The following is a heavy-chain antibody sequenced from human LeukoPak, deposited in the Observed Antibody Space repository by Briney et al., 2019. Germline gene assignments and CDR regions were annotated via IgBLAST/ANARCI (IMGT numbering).Heavy chain of an antibody. CDR2: ISYDGSNK. V-gene: IGHV3-30*04. D-gene: IGHD3-22*01. CDR1: GCTFSSYA. J-gene: IGHJ4*02. Sequence: QSGGSLRLSCAASGCTFSSYAMHWVRQAPGKGLEWVAVISYDGSNKYYADSVKGRFTISRDNSKNTLYLQMNSLRAEDTAVYYCARVRPMTIDYWGQGTLVTVSS. CDR3: ARVRPMTIDY.